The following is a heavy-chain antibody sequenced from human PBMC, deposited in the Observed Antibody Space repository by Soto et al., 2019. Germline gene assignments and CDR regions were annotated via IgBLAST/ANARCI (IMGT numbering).Heavy chain of an antibody. CDR3: ARSPQPTRGIHWYFDL. CDR2: ISSSSSYI. J-gene: IGHJ2*01. D-gene: IGHD1-26*01. Sequence: PGGSLRLSCAASGFTFSSYSMNWVRQAPGKGLEWVSSISSSSSYIYYADSVKGRFTISRDNAKNSLYLQMNSLRAEDTAVYYCARSPQPTRGIHWYFDLWGRGILVTVSS. CDR1: GFTFSSYS. V-gene: IGHV3-21*01.